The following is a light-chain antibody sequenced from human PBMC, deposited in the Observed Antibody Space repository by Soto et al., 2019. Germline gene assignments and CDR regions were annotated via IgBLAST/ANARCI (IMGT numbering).Light chain of an antibody. CDR1: SSDVGSYNL. J-gene: IGLJ1*01. CDR3: CSYAGSGTYV. Sequence: QSVLTQPASVSGSPGRSITISCTGTSSDVGSYNLVSWYQQHPGKAPKLMIYEDSKRPSGVSTRFSGSKSGNTASLTISGLQAEDEADYYCCSYAGSGTYVFGTGTKVTVL. CDR2: EDS. V-gene: IGLV2-23*01.